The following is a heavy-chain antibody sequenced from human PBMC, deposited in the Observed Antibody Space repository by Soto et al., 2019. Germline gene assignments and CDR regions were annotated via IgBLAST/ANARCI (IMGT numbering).Heavy chain of an antibody. J-gene: IGHJ5*02. Sequence: GGSLRLSCAASGFTVSSNYMSWVRQAPGKGLEWVSVIYSGGSTYYADSVKGRFTISRANSKNTLYLQMNSLRAEDTAVYYCARVMGYCSSTSCSSGWFDPWGQGTLVTVSS. V-gene: IGHV3-66*01. CDR1: GFTVSSNY. CDR3: ARVMGYCSSTSCSSGWFDP. D-gene: IGHD2-2*01. CDR2: IYSGGST.